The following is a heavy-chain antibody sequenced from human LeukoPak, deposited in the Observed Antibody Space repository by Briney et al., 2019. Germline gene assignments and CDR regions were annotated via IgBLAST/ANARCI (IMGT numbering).Heavy chain of an antibody. CDR1: GYTFTSYA. J-gene: IGHJ4*02. CDR2: ISAYNGNT. Sequence: ASVKVSCKASGYTFTSYAMNWVRQAPGQGLEWMGWISAYNGNTNYAQKLQGRVTMTTDTSTSTAYMELRSLRSDDTAVYYCASGYSYGNRFDYWGQGTLVTVSS. CDR3: ASGYSYGNRFDY. V-gene: IGHV1-18*01. D-gene: IGHD5-18*01.